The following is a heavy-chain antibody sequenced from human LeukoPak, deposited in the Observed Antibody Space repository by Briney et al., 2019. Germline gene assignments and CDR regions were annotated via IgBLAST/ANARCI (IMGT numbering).Heavy chain of an antibody. D-gene: IGHD5-18*01. CDR1: GGSISSSSYY. CDR3: ARMYSYGSRGDY. J-gene: IGHJ4*02. V-gene: IGHV4-39*01. Sequence: SETLSLTCTVSGGSISSSSYYWGWIRQPPGKGLEWIGSIYYSGSTYYNPSLKSRVTISVDTSKNQFSLKLSSVTAADTAVYYCARMYSYGSRGDYWGQGTLVTVSS. CDR2: IYYSGST.